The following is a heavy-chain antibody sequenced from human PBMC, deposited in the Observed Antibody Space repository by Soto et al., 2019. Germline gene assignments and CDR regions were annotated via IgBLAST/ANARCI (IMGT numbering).Heavy chain of an antibody. D-gene: IGHD3-10*01. CDR1: GFTFSSYG. CDR3: AKDRSRDFGGGGDY. J-gene: IGHJ4*02. Sequence: QVQLVESGGGVVQPGRSLRLSCAASGFTFSSYGMHWVRQAPGKGLEWVAVISYDGSNKYYADSVKGRFTISRDNSKNTLYLQMNSLRAEDTGVYYCAKDRSRDFGGGGDYWGQGTLVTVSS. V-gene: IGHV3-30*18. CDR2: ISYDGSNK.